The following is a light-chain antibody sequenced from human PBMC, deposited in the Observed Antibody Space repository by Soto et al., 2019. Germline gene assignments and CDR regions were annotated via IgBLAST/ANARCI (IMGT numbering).Light chain of an antibody. CDR1: SSDVGGHNG. J-gene: IGLJ2*01. CDR2: DVS. Sequence: QSALTQPASVSGSPGQSITFSCTGTSSDVGGHNGVSWYQQYPGKAPKLMIYDVSNRPSGVSNRFSGSKSGNTASLTISGLQADEEADYYCCSYRSGSTIFGGGTKVTVL. V-gene: IGLV2-14*01. CDR3: CSYRSGSTI.